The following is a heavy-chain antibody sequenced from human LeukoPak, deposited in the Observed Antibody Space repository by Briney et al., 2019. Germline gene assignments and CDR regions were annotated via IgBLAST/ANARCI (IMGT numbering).Heavy chain of an antibody. Sequence: GGPLRLSCAASGFTFSYYGLHWVRQAPGKGLEWVTLISHDGSNKDYADSVKGRFTISRDNSKNTLYLQMNSLRSDDTAVYYCARGPLLWFGEHHFGYFDYWGQGTLVTVSS. CDR3: ARGPLLWFGEHHFGYFDY. J-gene: IGHJ4*02. CDR2: ISHDGSNK. CDR1: GFTFSYYG. D-gene: IGHD3-10*01. V-gene: IGHV3-30*03.